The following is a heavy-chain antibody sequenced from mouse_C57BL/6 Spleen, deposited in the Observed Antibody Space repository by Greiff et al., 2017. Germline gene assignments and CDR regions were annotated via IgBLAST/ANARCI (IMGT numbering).Heavy chain of an antibody. CDR3: ARKMTAQAPFGY. V-gene: IGHV1-64*01. CDR2: IHPNSGST. CDR1: GYTFTSYW. Sequence: QVQLKQPGAELVKPGASVKLSCKASGYTFTSYWMHWVKQRPGQGLEWIGMIHPNSGSTNYNEKFKSKATLTVDKSSSTAYMQLSSLTSEDSAVYYCARKMTAQAPFGYWGQGTTLTVSS. D-gene: IGHD3-2*02. J-gene: IGHJ2*01.